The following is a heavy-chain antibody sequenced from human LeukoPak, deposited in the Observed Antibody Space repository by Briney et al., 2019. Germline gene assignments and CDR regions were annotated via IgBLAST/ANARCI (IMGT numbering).Heavy chain of an antibody. D-gene: IGHD5-18*01. CDR1: GFTFSSYA. CDR3: AKGVYSYGYALYAFDI. CDR2: ISGSGGST. Sequence: GGSLRLSCAASGFTFSSYAMSWVRQAPGKGLEWVSAISGSGGSTYYADSVKGRFTISRDNSKNTLYLQMNSLRAEDTAVYYCAKGVYSYGYALYAFDIWGQGTMVTASS. J-gene: IGHJ3*02. V-gene: IGHV3-23*01.